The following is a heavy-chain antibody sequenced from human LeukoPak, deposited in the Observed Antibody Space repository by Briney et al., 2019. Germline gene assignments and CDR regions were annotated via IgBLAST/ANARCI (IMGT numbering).Heavy chain of an antibody. CDR1: GYTFTYRY. CDR2: INTNTGNP. J-gene: IGHJ3*02. V-gene: IGHV7-4-1*02. D-gene: IGHD1-26*01. Sequence: ASVKVSCKASGYTFTYRYLHWVRQAPGQGLEWMGWINTNTGNPTYAQGFTGRFVFSLDTSVSTANLQITSLKAEDTAVYYCARDPPRSHGAFDIWGQGTMVTVSS. CDR3: ARDPPRSHGAFDI.